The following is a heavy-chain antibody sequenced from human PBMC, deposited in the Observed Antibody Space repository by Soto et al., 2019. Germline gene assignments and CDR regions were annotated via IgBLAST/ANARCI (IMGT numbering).Heavy chain of an antibody. Sequence: SETLSLTCFVSGGSISSGGYYWSWIRQHPGKGLEWIGYIYYSGSTYYNPSLKSRVTISVDTSKNQFSLKLSSVTAADTAVYYCAREQTIVHYDYGMDVWGQGPTGPISS. CDR1: GGSISSGGYY. CDR2: IYYSGST. V-gene: IGHV4-31*03. CDR3: AREQTIVHYDYGMDV. J-gene: IGHJ6*02. D-gene: IGHD1-26*01.